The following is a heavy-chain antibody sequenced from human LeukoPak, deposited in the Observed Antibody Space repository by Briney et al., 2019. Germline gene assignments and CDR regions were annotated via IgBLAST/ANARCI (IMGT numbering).Heavy chain of an antibody. J-gene: IGHJ4*02. D-gene: IGHD2/OR15-2a*01. Sequence: TGESLRLSCAAYGFTFSSYRMNWVRQAPGKGLEWVSSISSSSSYIYYADSVKGRFTLSRDNARNSLYLQMNSLRAEDTAVYYCARDVEYYYFDYWGQGTLVTVSS. V-gene: IGHV3-21*01. CDR2: ISSSSSYI. CDR1: GFTFSSYR. CDR3: ARDVEYYYFDY.